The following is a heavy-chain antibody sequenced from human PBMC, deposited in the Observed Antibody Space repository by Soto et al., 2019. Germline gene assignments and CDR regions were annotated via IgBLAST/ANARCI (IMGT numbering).Heavy chain of an antibody. V-gene: IGHV1-18*01. CDR3: GRDGQLDSSGWYSDAFDI. Sequence: VKVSCKASGYTFTSYGISWVRQAPGQGLEWMGWISAYNGNTNYAQKLQGRVTMTTDTSTSTAYMELRSLRSDDTAVYYCGRDGQLDSSGWYSDAFDIWGQGTMVTVSS. D-gene: IGHD6-19*01. J-gene: IGHJ3*02. CDR2: ISAYNGNT. CDR1: GYTFTSYG.